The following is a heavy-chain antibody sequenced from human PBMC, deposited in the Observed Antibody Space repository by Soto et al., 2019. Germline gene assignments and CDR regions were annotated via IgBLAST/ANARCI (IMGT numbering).Heavy chain of an antibody. CDR1: GDSISAGAVY. CDR2: ISYGGYT. V-gene: IGHV4-30-4*08. J-gene: IGHJ4*02. CDR3: ATVNGSFLSFFDN. Sequence: QVQLQESGPGLVKPSQTLSLSCTVSGDSISAGAVYWSWIRQPPGKALEWIAHISYGGYTFYNPSLKTRVTMSVDTSRNQVSLKLSSVTAADTAVYYCATVNGSFLSFFDNWGQGTRVTVSS. D-gene: IGHD2-8*01.